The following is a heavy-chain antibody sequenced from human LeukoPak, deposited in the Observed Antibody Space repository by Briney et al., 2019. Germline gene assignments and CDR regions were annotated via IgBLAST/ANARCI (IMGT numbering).Heavy chain of an antibody. CDR1: GLTFSRNS. CDR2: IRSGSGYI. J-gene: IGHJ4*02. V-gene: IGHV3-21*01. Sequence: GGPLTLPCATSGLTFSRNSKIGLPHATEKALEGVSSIRSGSGYIIYYADSVKGRFTITRDNAKNLLYLKMDSLRAEDTAVYYCARTRYSGYDYDYWGQGTLVTVSS. CDR3: ARTRYSGYDYDY. D-gene: IGHD5-12*01.